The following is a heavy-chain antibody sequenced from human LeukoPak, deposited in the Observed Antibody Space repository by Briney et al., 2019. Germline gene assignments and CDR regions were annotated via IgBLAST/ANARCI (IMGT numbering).Heavy chain of an antibody. V-gene: IGHV3-21*04. CDR2: ISSSSSYI. Sequence: PGGSLRLSCAASGFTFSSYSMNWVRQAPGKGLEWVSSISSSSSYIYYADSVKGRFTISRDNAKNSLYLQMNSLRAEDMAVYYCAKGDQGYCSSTSCYMDNWGQGTLVTVSS. CDR1: GFTFSSYS. J-gene: IGHJ4*02. D-gene: IGHD2-2*02. CDR3: AKGDQGYCSSTSCYMDN.